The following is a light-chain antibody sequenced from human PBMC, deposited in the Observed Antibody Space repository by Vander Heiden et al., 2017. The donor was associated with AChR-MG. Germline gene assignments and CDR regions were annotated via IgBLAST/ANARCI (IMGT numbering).Light chain of an antibody. CDR2: KDS. CDR1: ALPKQY. Sequence: SYELTPPPSVSVSPGQTARITCSGDALPKQYAYWYQQKPGQAPVLVIYKDSERPSGIPERFSGASSGTTVTLTISGGQAEDEADYYCQSADSSGVVVFGGGTKLTVL. J-gene: IGLJ2*01. CDR3: QSADSSGVVV. V-gene: IGLV3-25*03.